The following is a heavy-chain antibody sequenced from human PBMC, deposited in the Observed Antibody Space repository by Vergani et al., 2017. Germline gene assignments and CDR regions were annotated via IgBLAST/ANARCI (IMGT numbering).Heavy chain of an antibody. CDR3: ASDAAMVRVVMPDYYYGMDV. CDR2: IYTSGST. CDR1: GGSISSYY. Sequence: QVQLQESGPGLVKPSETLSLTCTVSGGSISSYYWSWIRQPAGKGLEWIGRIYTSGSTNYNPSLKSRVTMSVDTSKNQFSLKLSSVTAADTAVYYWASDAAMVRVVMPDYYYGMDVWGQGTTVTVSS. J-gene: IGHJ6*02. V-gene: IGHV4-4*07. D-gene: IGHD3-10*01.